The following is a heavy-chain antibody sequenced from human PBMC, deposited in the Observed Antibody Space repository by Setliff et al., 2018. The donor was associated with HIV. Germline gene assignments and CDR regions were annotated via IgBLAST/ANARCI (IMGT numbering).Heavy chain of an antibody. CDR2: FDPEDGER. V-gene: IGHV1-24*01. J-gene: IGHJ4*02. CDR3: VVAAAGTSSYY. D-gene: IGHD6-13*01. CDR1: GYTLTEVS. Sequence: ASVKVSCKVSGYTLTEVSIHWVRQAPGKGLEWMGGFDPEDGERIYAQKFQGRVTMTEDTSTDTAYMELSSLKSEDTAVYYCVVAAAGTSSYYWGQGTLVTVSS.